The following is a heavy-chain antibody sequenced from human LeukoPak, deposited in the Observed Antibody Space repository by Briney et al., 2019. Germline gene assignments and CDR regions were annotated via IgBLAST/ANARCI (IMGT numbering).Heavy chain of an antibody. D-gene: IGHD5-18*01. Sequence: SDTLSLTCTVSGGSVSSDTYYWSWIRQPPGKGLEWIGYIYYRGSTNYNPSLKSRVTISVDTSKNQFSLKLSSVTAADTAVYYCARRIPSYGPNNWFDPWGQGTLVTVSS. CDR3: ARRIPSYGPNNWFDP. V-gene: IGHV4-61*01. J-gene: IGHJ5*02. CDR1: GGSVSSDTYY. CDR2: IYYRGST.